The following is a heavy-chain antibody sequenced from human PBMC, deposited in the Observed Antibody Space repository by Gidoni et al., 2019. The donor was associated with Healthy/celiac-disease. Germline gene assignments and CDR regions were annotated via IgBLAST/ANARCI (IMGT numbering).Heavy chain of an antibody. CDR1: GFTFSSYC. J-gene: IGHJ6*02. V-gene: IGHV3-33*01. CDR2: IWYDGSNK. CDR3: ARDPTVWDYYYYYGMDV. D-gene: IGHD1-26*01. Sequence: QVQLVESGGGVVQPGRSLRLSCAASGFTFSSYCLHWVRQAPGKGLEWVAVIWYDGSNKYYADSVKGRFTISRDNSKNTLYLQMNSLRAEDTAVYYCARDPTVWDYYYYYGMDVWGQGTTVTVSS.